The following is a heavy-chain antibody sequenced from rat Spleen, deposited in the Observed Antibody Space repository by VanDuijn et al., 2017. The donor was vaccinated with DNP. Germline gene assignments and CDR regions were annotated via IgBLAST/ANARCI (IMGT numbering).Heavy chain of an antibody. D-gene: IGHD1-5*01. Sequence: EVQLVESGGGLVQPGRSLKLSCAASGFTFSNYDMAWVRQAPTKGLEWVASISPSGGSTYYRDSVKGRFTISRDNAKRTLFLQMDSLRSDDTATYYCATLDIGSTVDYWGQGVMVTVSS. CDR1: GFTFSNYD. J-gene: IGHJ2*01. CDR2: ISPSGGST. CDR3: ATLDIGSTVDY. V-gene: IGHV5-19*01.